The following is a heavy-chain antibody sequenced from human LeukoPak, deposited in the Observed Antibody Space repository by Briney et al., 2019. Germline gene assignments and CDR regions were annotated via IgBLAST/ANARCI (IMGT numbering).Heavy chain of an antibody. D-gene: IGHD3-3*01. Sequence: GGSLRLSCAASGFTFSSYAMSWVRQAPGKGLEWDSAISGSGGSTYYADSVKGRFTISRDNSKNTLYLQMNSLRAEDTAVYYCAKDQPGRSGYRGGFGFDPWGQGTLVTVSS. J-gene: IGHJ5*02. CDR1: GFTFSSYA. CDR2: ISGSGGST. V-gene: IGHV3-23*01. CDR3: AKDQPGRSGYRGGFGFDP.